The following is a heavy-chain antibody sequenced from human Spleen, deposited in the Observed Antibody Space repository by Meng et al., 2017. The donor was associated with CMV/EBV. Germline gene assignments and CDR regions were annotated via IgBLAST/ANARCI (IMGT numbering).Heavy chain of an antibody. Sequence: CTVSGGSVSSGSYYWSWIRQPPGKGLEWIGYIYYSGSTNYNPSLKSRVTISVDTSKNQFSLKLSSVTAADTAVYYCARVFTVTRGFDYWGQGTLVTVSS. CDR2: IYYSGST. D-gene: IGHD4-11*01. CDR3: ARVFTVTRGFDY. V-gene: IGHV4-61*01. J-gene: IGHJ4*02. CDR1: GGSVSSGSYY.